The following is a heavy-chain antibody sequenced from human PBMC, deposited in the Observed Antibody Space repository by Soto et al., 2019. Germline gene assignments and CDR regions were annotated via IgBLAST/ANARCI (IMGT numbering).Heavy chain of an antibody. Sequence: QVQLVESGGGLVKPGGSLRLSCAASGFTFSDYYMSWIRQAPGKGLEWVSYIRNSGSTIYYADSVKGRFTISRDNARNSLHLPMNSLRGEDTAVHYCATPLISGSTYGMDVWGQGTRVTVSS. V-gene: IGHV3-11*01. CDR3: ATPLISGSTYGMDV. CDR2: IRNSGSTI. D-gene: IGHD1-20*01. J-gene: IGHJ6*02. CDR1: GFTFSDYY.